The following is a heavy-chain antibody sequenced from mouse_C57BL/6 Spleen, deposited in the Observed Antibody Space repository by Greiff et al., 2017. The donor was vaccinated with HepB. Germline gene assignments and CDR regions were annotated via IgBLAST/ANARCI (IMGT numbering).Heavy chain of an antibody. Sequence: EVQLVESGGGLVKPGGSLKLSCAASGFTFSDYGMHWVRQAPEKGLEWVAYISSGSSTIYYADTVKGRFTISRDNAKNTLFLQMTSLRSEDTAMYYCARNDYYGSDWYFDVWGTGTTVTVSS. CDR3: ARNDYYGSDWYFDV. V-gene: IGHV5-17*01. J-gene: IGHJ1*03. D-gene: IGHD1-1*01. CDR2: ISSGSSTI. CDR1: GFTFSDYG.